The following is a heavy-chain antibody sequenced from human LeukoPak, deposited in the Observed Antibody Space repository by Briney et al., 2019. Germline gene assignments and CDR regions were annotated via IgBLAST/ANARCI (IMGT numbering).Heavy chain of an antibody. V-gene: IGHV4-34*01. J-gene: IGHJ4*02. D-gene: IGHD3-3*01. CDR1: GGSFRGYY. CDR3: ARRGYDFWSGYPNQQTFDY. Sequence: SETLSLTCAVYGGSFRGYYWSWIRQPPGKGLEWIGEINHSGSTNYNPSLKSRVTISVDTSKNQFSLKLSSVTAADTAVYYCARRGYDFWSGYPNQQTFDYWGQGTLVTVSS. CDR2: INHSGST.